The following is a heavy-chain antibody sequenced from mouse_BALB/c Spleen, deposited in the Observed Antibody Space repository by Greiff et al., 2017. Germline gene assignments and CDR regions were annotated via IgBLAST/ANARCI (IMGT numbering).Heavy chain of an antibody. D-gene: IGHD1-1*01. Sequence: VQLQQSGAELVKPGASVKMSCKAFGYSFTTYPIEWMKQNHGKSLEWIGNFHPYNDDTKYNEKFKGKAKLTVDKSSSTVYLELSRLTSDDSAVYCCARQFITTGYFDVWGAGTTVTVSS. CDR1: GYSFTTYP. J-gene: IGHJ1*01. V-gene: IGHV1-47*01. CDR3: ARQFITTGYFDV. CDR2: FHPYNDDT.